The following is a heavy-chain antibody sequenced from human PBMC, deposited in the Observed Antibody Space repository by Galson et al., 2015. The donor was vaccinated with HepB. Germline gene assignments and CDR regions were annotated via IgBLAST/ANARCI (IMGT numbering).Heavy chain of an antibody. CDR1: GFTFSSYW. J-gene: IGHJ4*02. Sequence: SLRLSCAASGFTFSSYWMHWVRQAPGKGLVWVSRINSDGSSTSYADSVKGRFTISRDNAKNTLYLQMNSLRAEDTAVYYCARGGVQDFWSGYYTGFEASFDYWGQGTLVTVSS. CDR3: ARGGVQDFWSGYYTGFEASFDY. D-gene: IGHD3-3*01. V-gene: IGHV3-74*01. CDR2: INSDGSST.